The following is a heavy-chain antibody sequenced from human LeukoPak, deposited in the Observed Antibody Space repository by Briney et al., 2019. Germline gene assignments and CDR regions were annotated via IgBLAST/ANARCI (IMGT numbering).Heavy chain of an antibody. CDR1: GFTFSSYS. Sequence: GGSLRLSCAASGFTFSSYSMNWARQAPGKGLEWVSVIYSGGSTYYADSVKGRFTISRDNSKNTLYLQMNSLRAEDTAVYYCARSSENDSRNYWGQGTLVTVSS. CDR2: IYSGGST. J-gene: IGHJ4*02. CDR3: ARSSENDSRNY. D-gene: IGHD3-22*01. V-gene: IGHV3-66*01.